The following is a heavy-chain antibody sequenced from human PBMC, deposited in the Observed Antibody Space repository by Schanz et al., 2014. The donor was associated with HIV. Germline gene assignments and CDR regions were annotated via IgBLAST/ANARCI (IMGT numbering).Heavy chain of an antibody. CDR3: ASHGEGITMIVVVNGGYYGMDV. CDR2: ISAYNGNT. J-gene: IGHJ6*02. Sequence: QVQLVQSGAEVKKPGASVKVSCKASGYTFSSYGISWVRQAPGQGLEWMGWISAYNGNTHYAQKFQGRVTMTTDTSTSTAYMELRNLRSDDTAVYYCASHGEGITMIVVVNGGYYGMDVWGQGTTVTVSS. V-gene: IGHV1-18*04. CDR1: GYTFSSYG. D-gene: IGHD3-22*01.